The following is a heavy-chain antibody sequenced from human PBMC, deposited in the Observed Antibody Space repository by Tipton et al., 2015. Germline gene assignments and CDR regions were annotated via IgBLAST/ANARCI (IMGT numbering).Heavy chain of an antibody. CDR3: ARARNFSGAYYFDC. CDR1: GYDFTDYY. CDR2: VSPIIGLT. J-gene: IGHJ4*02. Sequence: LVQSGASVKVSCKASGYDFTDYYLHWVRQAPGQGLEWMGWVSPIIGLTKYAEKFQGRVAITADKSTTTVYMELSSLRSDDTAVYYCARARNFSGAYYFDCWGQGTVVTVSS. V-gene: IGHV1-2*02. D-gene: IGHD3-10*01.